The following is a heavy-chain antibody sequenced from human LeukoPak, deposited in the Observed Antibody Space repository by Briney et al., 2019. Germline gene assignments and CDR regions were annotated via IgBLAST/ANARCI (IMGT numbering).Heavy chain of an antibody. V-gene: IGHV4-61*01. CDR3: ARTIAAALETDY. D-gene: IGHD6-13*01. Sequence: SETLSLTCTVSGYFISSGYYWSWIRQPPGKGLEWIGYTYYSGSTNYNPSLKSRVTISVDTSKNQFSLKLSSVTAADTAVYYCARTIAAALETDYWGQGTLVTVSS. J-gene: IGHJ4*02. CDR1: GYFISSGYY. CDR2: TYYSGST.